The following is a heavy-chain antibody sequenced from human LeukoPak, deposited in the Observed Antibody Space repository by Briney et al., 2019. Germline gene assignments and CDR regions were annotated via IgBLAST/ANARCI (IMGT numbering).Heavy chain of an antibody. J-gene: IGHJ3*02. CDR2: ISSSSGYI. Sequence: GGSLRLSCAASGFTLSSYSMNWVRQAPGKGVEWVSSISSSSGYIYYADSVKGRFTISRDNAENSVYPQMNNLRADDTAVYYCARAKTYSGSYYDAFDIWGQGTTVTVSS. CDR3: ARAKTYSGSYYDAFDI. V-gene: IGHV3-21*01. CDR1: GFTLSSYS. D-gene: IGHD1-26*01.